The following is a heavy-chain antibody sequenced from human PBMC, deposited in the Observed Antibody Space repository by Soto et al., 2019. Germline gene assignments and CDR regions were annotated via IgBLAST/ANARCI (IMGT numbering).Heavy chain of an antibody. J-gene: IGHJ4*02. D-gene: IGHD3-22*01. CDR1: GGTFSSYA. Sequence: SVKVSCKASGGTFSSYAISWVRQAPGQGLEWMGGIIPIFGTANYAQKFQGRATITADESTSTAYMELSSLRSEDTAVYYCARTLLVDYYDSSGHAQANLFDYWGQGTLVTFSS. CDR2: IIPIFGTA. CDR3: ARTLLVDYYDSSGHAQANLFDY. V-gene: IGHV1-69*13.